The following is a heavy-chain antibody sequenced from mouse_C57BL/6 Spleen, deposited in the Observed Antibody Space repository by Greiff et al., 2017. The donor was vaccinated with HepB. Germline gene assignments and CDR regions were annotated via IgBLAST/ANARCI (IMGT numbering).Heavy chain of an antibody. CDR3: ARTLGGGYYAMDY. Sequence: QVQLQQPGTELVKPGASVKLSCKASGYTFTSYWMHWVKQRPGQGLEWIGNINPSNGGTNYNEKFKSKATLNVDKSSSTAYMQLSSLTSEDSAVYYCARTLGGGYYAMDYWGQGTSVTVSS. CDR1: GYTFTSYW. D-gene: IGHD1-2*01. J-gene: IGHJ4*01. V-gene: IGHV1-53*01. CDR2: INPSNGGT.